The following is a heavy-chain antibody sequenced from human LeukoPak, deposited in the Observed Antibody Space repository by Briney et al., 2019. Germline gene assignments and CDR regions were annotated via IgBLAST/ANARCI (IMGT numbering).Heavy chain of an antibody. CDR3: ATSAVAKYDY. V-gene: IGHV3-30*04. CDR1: GFTFSSYA. Sequence: GGSLRLSCAASGFTFSSYAMHWVRQAPGKGLEWVAVISYDGSNKYYADSVKGRFTISRDNSKNTLYLQMNSLRAEDTAVYYCATSAVAKYDYWGQGTLVAVSS. CDR2: ISYDGSNK. J-gene: IGHJ4*02. D-gene: IGHD6-19*01.